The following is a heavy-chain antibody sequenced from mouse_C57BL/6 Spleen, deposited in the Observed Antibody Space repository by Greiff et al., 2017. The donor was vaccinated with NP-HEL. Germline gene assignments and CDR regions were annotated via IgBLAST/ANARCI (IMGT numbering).Heavy chain of an antibody. Sequence: EVQGVESGGGLVQPGGSMKLSCAASGFTFSDAWMDWVRQSPEKGLEWVAEIRNKANNHATYYAESVKGRFTISRDDSKSSVYLQMNSLRAEDTGIYYCTRSDGYYWYFDVWGTGTTVTVSS. CDR2: IRNKANNHAT. D-gene: IGHD2-3*01. V-gene: IGHV6-6*01. CDR1: GFTFSDAW. J-gene: IGHJ1*03. CDR3: TRSDGYYWYFDV.